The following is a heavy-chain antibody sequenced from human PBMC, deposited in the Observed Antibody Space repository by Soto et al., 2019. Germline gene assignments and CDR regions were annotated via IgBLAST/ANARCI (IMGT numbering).Heavy chain of an antibody. Sequence: GSLRLSCAASEFTVSSNHMSWVRQAPGKGPEWISVIFNGETIYYADSVKGRFTVSRDSSETTLFLQMNSLRVDDTALYYCALNLGAIPSIWGPGTLVTVSS. CDR2: IFNGETI. V-gene: IGHV3-66*01. CDR3: ALNLGAIPSI. D-gene: IGHD6-6*01. J-gene: IGHJ1*01. CDR1: EFTVSSNH.